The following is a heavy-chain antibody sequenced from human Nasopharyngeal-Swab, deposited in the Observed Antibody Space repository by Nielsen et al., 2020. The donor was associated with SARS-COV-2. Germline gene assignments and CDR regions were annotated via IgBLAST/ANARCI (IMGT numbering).Heavy chain of an antibody. D-gene: IGHD3-22*01. CDR3: ARSLYYYDSSGYPSSYYFDY. CDR1: GFTFSSYS. V-gene: IGHV3-48*01. J-gene: IGHJ4*02. Sequence: GGSLRLSCAASGFTFSSYSMNWVRQAPGKGLEWVSYISSSSSTIYYADSVKGRLTISRDNAKNSLYLQMNSLRAEDTAVYYCARSLYYYDSSGYPSSYYFDYWGQGTLVTVSS. CDR2: ISSSSSTI.